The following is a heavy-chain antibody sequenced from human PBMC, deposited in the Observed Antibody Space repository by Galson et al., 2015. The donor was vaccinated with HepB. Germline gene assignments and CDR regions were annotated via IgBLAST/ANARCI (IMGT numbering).Heavy chain of an antibody. CDR2: IKSKTDGGTT. V-gene: IGHV3-15*07. CDR3: TTATPIAAADYYGMDV. Sequence: SLRLSCAASGFTFSNAWMNWVRQAPGKGLEWVGRIKSKTDGGTTDYAAPVTGTLTISSDDSKNTLYLQLNSLNTEDTAVYYCTTATPIAAADYYGMDVWGQGTTVTVSS. CDR1: GFTFSNAW. D-gene: IGHD6-13*01. J-gene: IGHJ6*02.